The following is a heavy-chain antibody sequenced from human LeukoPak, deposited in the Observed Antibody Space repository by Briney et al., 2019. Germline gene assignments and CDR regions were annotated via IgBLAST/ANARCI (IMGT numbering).Heavy chain of an antibody. CDR2: IYHSGST. CDR3: ARVYYSNSYDYWYFDL. J-gene: IGHJ2*01. V-gene: IGHV4-4*02. D-gene: IGHD6-13*01. Sequence: SGTLSLTCAVSGGSIRSSNWWSWVRQPPGKGLEWIGEIYHSGSTNYNPSLKSRLTISVDKSKNQFSLKLSSVTAADTAVYYCARVYYSNSYDYWYFDLWGRGTLVTASS. CDR1: GGSIRSSNW.